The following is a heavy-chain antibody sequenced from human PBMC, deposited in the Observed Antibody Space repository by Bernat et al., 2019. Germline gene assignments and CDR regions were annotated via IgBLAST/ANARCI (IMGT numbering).Heavy chain of an antibody. J-gene: IGHJ6*02. D-gene: IGHD3-3*01. CDR1: GFTFSSYA. Sequence: EVQLLESGGGLVQPGGSLRLSCAASGFTFSSYAMSWVRQAPGKGLEWVSAISGSGGSTYYADSVKGRFTISRDNSKNTLYLQMNSLRAEDTAVYYCARSNYDFWSGYRANYYYYGMDVWGQGTTVTVSS. CDR3: ARSNYDFWSGYRANYYYYGMDV. V-gene: IGHV3-23*01. CDR2: ISGSGGST.